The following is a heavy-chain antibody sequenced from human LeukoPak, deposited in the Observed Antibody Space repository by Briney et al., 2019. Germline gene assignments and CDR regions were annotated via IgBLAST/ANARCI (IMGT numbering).Heavy chain of an antibody. CDR1: GYTFTSYY. D-gene: IGHD6-19*01. Sequence: GASVKVSCKASGYTFTSYYMHWVRQAPGQGLEWMGIINTSGGSTSYAQKFQGRVTMTRDMSTSTVYMELSSLRSEDTAVYYCARESIAVAGTWWYYYYYMDVWGKGITVTVSS. CDR3: ARESIAVAGTWWYYYYYMDV. V-gene: IGHV1-46*01. J-gene: IGHJ6*03. CDR2: INTSGGST.